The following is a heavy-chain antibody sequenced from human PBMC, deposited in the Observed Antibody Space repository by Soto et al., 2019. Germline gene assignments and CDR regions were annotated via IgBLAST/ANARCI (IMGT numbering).Heavy chain of an antibody. V-gene: IGHV3-30*18. J-gene: IGHJ4*02. Sequence: GGSLRLSCAASGFTFSSYGMHWVRQAPGKGLEWVAVISYDGSNKYYADSVKGRFTISRDNSKNTLYLQMNSLRAEDTAVCYCAKVYSSSIPVFDYWGQGTLVTVSS. CDR2: ISYDGSNK. CDR1: GFTFSSYG. CDR3: AKVYSSSIPVFDY. D-gene: IGHD6-6*01.